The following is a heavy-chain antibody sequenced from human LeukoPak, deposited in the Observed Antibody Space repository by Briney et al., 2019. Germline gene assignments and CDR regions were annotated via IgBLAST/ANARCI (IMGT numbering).Heavy chain of an antibody. CDR2: ISWNSGRI. V-gene: IGHV3-9*01. CDR1: GFTFDDYA. J-gene: IGHJ5*01. CDR3: AKAVSGGSWYTFAS. Sequence: GRSLRLSCAASGFTFDDYAMHWVRQAPGKGLEWVSGISWNSGRIDYADSVKGRFTISRDSARSSLDLQMNSLRTEDTALYYCAKAVSGGSWYTFASWGQGTLVTVSS. D-gene: IGHD6-13*01.